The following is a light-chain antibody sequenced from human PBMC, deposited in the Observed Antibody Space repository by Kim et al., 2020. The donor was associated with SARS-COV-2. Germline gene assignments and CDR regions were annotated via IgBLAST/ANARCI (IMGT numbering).Light chain of an antibody. CDR2: KAS. V-gene: IGKV1-5*03. Sequence: DIQMTQSPSTLSASVGDRVTITCRASQGISTWLGWYQQKPGKPPKSLIYKASTLESGVPSTFSGSGSGTEFTLTISSLQPDDFATYYCQQYNSYPHTFGEGTKLEI. CDR3: QQYNSYPHT. CDR1: QGISTW. J-gene: IGKJ2*01.